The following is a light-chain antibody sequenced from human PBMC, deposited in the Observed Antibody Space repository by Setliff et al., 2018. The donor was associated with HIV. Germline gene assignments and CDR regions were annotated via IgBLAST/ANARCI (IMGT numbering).Light chain of an antibody. V-gene: IGLV2-14*01. Sequence: QSVLTQPASVSGSPGQSITISCTGTSSDVGGYNYVSWYQQYPGKAPKLMISEVRNRASGVSNRFSGSKSGNTASLTISGLQVEDESDYYCSSYTSSSTWVFGTGTKVTVL. CDR2: EVR. J-gene: IGLJ1*01. CDR3: SSYTSSSTWV. CDR1: SSDVGGYNY.